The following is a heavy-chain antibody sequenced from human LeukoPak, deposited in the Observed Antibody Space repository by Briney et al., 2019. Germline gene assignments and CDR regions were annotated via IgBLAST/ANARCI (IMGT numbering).Heavy chain of an antibody. CDR2: IFPGDSDT. Sequence: GESLKISCKASGYTFTTYWIGWVRQLPGKGLEWMGIIFPGDSDTRYSPSFQGQVTISADKTISTAYLQWSSLQASDTAMYYCARLYNNAKMNFDYWGQGTLVTVSS. CDR3: ARLYNNAKMNFDY. V-gene: IGHV5-51*01. J-gene: IGHJ4*02. CDR1: GYTFTTYW. D-gene: IGHD1-1*01.